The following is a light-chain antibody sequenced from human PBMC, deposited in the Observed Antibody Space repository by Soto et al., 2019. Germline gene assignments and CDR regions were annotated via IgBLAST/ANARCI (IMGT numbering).Light chain of an antibody. CDR2: DVS. V-gene: IGLV2-14*01. Sequence: QSVLTQPASVSGYPGQSITISCTGTSSDVGGYNYVSWYQQHPGKAPKLMIYDVSNRPSGVSNRFSGSKSGNTASLTISGLQAEDEADYYCSSYTSSTTRGVFGTGTKLTVL. J-gene: IGLJ1*01. CDR1: SSDVGGYNY. CDR3: SSYTSSTTRGV.